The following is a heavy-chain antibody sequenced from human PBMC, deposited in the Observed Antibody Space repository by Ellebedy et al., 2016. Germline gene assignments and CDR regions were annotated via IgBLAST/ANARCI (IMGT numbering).Heavy chain of an antibody. D-gene: IGHD3-16*02. V-gene: IGHV1-18*04. CDR3: ARDWAPIVWGSYRLNAFDI. CDR1: GFTFTHYG. CDR2: ISASSGNT. Sequence: ASVKVSCXTSGFTFTHYGICWLRQAPGQGLEWMGWISASSGNTNYAQKVQGRVTMAIDTSTSTVYMELRSLRSDDTAVYFCARDWAPIVWGSYRLNAFDIWGQGTMVTVSS. J-gene: IGHJ3*02.